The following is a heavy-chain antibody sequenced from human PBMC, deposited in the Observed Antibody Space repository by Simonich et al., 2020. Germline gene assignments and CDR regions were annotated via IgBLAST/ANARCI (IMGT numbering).Heavy chain of an antibody. CDR2: ISSSSSYI. D-gene: IGHD6-19*01. Sequence: EVQLVESGGGLVKPGGSLRLSCAASGFTFSSYSMNWVRQAPGKWLEWVSSISSSSSYIYYADSVKCRFTISRDNDKNSLYLKMNGLRAEDTAVYYCARWIAVASTGAYGMDVWGQGTTVTVSS. V-gene: IGHV3-21*01. CDR3: ARWIAVASTGAYGMDV. J-gene: IGHJ6*02. CDR1: GFTFSSYS.